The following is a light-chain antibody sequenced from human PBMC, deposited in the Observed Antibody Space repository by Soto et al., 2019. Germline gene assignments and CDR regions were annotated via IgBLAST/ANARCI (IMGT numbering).Light chain of an antibody. CDR1: QGISTY. V-gene: IGKV1-9*01. Sequence: DIQLTQSPSFLSASVGDRVTITCRASQGISTYLAWYQQKPGKAPKLLISAASTLQSGVPSRFRDSGSGTEFTLTISSLQPEDFATYYCQQLNDYPLTFGGGTKVEIK. CDR2: AAS. CDR3: QQLNDYPLT. J-gene: IGKJ4*01.